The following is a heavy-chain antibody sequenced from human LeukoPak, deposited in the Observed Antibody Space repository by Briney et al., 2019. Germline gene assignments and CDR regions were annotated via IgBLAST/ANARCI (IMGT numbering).Heavy chain of an antibody. Sequence: GGSLRLSCAASGFLFSDYAFHWVRQTPDKGLQWVALIRHDGSNEYYVDSVKGRFTTSRDNSKSTVYLQMNSLRVEDTAIYYCARDWGRGTSGSGWYNWFDPWGQGTLVTVSS. D-gene: IGHD6-19*01. CDR3: ARDWGRGTSGSGWYNWFDP. CDR1: GFLFSDYA. J-gene: IGHJ5*02. CDR2: IRHDGSNE. V-gene: IGHV3-30*02.